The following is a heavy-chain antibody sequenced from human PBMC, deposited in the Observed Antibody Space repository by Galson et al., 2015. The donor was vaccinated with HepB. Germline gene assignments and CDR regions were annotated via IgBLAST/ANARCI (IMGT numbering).Heavy chain of an antibody. J-gene: IGHJ5*02. CDR2: ISAYNGNT. CDR1: GYTFTSYG. V-gene: IGHV1-18*04. D-gene: IGHD3-3*01. CDR3: ARVFRRYDFWSGPHTGEVS. Sequence: SVKVSCKASGYTFTSYGISWVRQAPGQGLEWMGWISAYNGNTNYAQKLQGRVTMTTDTSTSTAYMELRSLRSDDTAVYYCARVFRRYDFWSGPHTGEVSWGQGTLVTVSS.